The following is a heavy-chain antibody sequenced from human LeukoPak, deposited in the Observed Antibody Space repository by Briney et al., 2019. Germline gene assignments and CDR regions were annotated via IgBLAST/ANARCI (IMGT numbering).Heavy chain of an antibody. Sequence: GGSPRLSCAASGFTFSSYGMYWVRQAPGKGLEWVAGIWSDGKNKYYADSVKGRFTLSRDNSKTTVYLQMNSLRAEDTAMYYCTRAITNYFDYWGQGTLVTVSS. CDR2: IWSDGKNK. V-gene: IGHV3-33*07. J-gene: IGHJ4*02. D-gene: IGHD3-10*01. CDR3: TRAITNYFDY. CDR1: GFTFSSYG.